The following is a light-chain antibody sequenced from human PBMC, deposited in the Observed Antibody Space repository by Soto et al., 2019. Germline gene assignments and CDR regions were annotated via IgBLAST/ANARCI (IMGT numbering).Light chain of an antibody. CDR3: QQYESAVT. V-gene: IGKV3-20*01. Sequence: EIVLTQSPGSLSLSPGERATLSCRASQSISSTFFAGYQQKAGQAPMLLIYGASSRAIGIPDRFTGSGSGTDFTLTISRLEPEDFAVYFCQQYESAVTFGQGTKVEVK. CDR1: QSISSTF. CDR2: GAS. J-gene: IGKJ1*01.